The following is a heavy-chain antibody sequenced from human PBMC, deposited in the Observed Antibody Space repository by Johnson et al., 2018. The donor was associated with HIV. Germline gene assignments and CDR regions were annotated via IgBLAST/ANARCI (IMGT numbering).Heavy chain of an antibody. J-gene: IGHJ3*02. CDR3: ARASKVLSSGWSRGAFGI. V-gene: IGHV3-30*19. Sequence: QALLVEPGGGVVQPGRSLRLSCAASGFTFSSYGMHWVRQAPGKGLEWVAVISYDGSNKYYADSVKGRFTIPRATSKNSLYLQMNSLRAGDTAVYYCARASKVLSSGWSRGAFGIWGQGTMVTVSS. CDR1: GFTFSSYG. D-gene: IGHD6-19*01. CDR2: ISYDGSNK.